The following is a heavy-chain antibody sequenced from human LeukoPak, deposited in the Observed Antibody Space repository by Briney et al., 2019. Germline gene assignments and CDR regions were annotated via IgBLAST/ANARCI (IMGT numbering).Heavy chain of an antibody. D-gene: IGHD3-3*01. J-gene: IGHJ6*02. V-gene: IGHV4-59*08. CDR3: ARQGRDYDFWSGYYNHYYYYGMDV. CDR2: IYYSGST. Sequence: SETLSLTCTVSGGSISSYYWSWIRQPPGKGLEWIGYIYYSGSTNYNPSLKSRVTISVDTSKNQFSLKLSSVTAADTAVYYCARQGRDYDFWSGYYNHYYYYGMDVWGQGTTVTVPS. CDR1: GGSISSYY.